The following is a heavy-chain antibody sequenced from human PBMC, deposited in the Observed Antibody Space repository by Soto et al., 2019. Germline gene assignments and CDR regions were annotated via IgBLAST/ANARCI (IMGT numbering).Heavy chain of an antibody. J-gene: IGHJ5*02. Sequence: EVQLVESGGGLVQPGESLRLSCAASGFTFSSYWMHWVRQAPGKGLVWVSRINSDGSRTNYADSVKGRFTVSRDNAKNTQYLQMNSLRAEDTAVYYCARVVTGSWNWLDPWGQGTLVTVSS. CDR1: GFTFSSYW. CDR2: INSDGSRT. CDR3: ARVVTGSWNWLDP. D-gene: IGHD6-13*01. V-gene: IGHV3-74*01.